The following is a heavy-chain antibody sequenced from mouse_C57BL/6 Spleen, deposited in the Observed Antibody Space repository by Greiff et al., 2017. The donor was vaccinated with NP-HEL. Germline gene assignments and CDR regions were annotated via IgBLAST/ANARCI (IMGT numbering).Heavy chain of an antibody. D-gene: IGHD2-3*01. CDR1: GYAFSSSW. Sequence: VQLQESGPELVKPGASVKISCKASGYAFSSSWMNWVKQRPGQGLEWIGDIYPGSGSTNYNEKFKSKATLTVDTSSSTAYMQLSSLTSEDSAVYYCARGDGLDYWGQGTTLTVSS. CDR3: ARGDGLDY. CDR2: IYPGSGST. J-gene: IGHJ2*01. V-gene: IGHV1-55*01.